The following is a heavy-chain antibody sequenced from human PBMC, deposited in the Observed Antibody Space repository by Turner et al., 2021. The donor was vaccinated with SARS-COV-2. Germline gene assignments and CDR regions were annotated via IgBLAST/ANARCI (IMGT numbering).Heavy chain of an antibody. V-gene: IGHV4-59*08. Sequence: QVQLQESGPGLVKPSETLSLTSTVAGGSISSYYWSWIRQPPGKGLEWIGYIYYSGSTNYNPSLKSRVTISVDTSKNQFSLKLSSVTAADTAVYYCARHPLNYDFWSGYYYYGMDVWGQGTTVTVSS. CDR2: IYYSGST. CDR3: ARHPLNYDFWSGYYYYGMDV. J-gene: IGHJ6*02. CDR1: GGSISSYY. D-gene: IGHD3-3*01.